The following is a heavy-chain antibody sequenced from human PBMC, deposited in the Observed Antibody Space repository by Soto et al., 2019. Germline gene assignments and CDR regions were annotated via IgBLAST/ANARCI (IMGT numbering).Heavy chain of an antibody. V-gene: IGHV3-23*01. CDR3: AKVHSGYDLGDRLVVYYCMDV. CDR2: ISGSGGST. J-gene: IGHJ6*02. CDR1: GFTFSSYA. Sequence: GGSLRLSCAASGFTFSSYAMSWVRQAPGKGLEWVSAISGSGGSTYYADSVKGRFTISRDNSKNTLYLQMNSLRAEDTAVYYCAKVHSGYDLGDRLVVYYCMDVWGQGTTVTVSS. D-gene: IGHD5-12*01.